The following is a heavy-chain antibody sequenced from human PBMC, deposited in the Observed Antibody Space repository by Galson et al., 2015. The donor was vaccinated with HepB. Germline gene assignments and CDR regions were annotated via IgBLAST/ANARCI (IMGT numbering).Heavy chain of an antibody. D-gene: IGHD3-22*01. CDR1: GFTFSSYG. J-gene: IGHJ4*02. Sequence: SLRLSCAASGFTFSSYGMHWVRQAPGKGLEWVALIWSDGSNKYYADSVKGRFTISRDNSKNRLYLQMTSLRAEDTAVYYCARDRGYDGSGRGHDYWGQGTLVTVSS. V-gene: IGHV3-33*08. CDR2: IWSDGSNK. CDR3: ARDRGYDGSGRGHDY.